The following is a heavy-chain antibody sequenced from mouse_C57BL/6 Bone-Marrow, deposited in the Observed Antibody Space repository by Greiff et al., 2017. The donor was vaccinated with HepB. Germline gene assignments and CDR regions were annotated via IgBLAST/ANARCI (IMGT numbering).Heavy chain of an antibody. J-gene: IGHJ2*01. D-gene: IGHD3-2*02. CDR3: ARSGAAQATLDY. V-gene: IGHV5-17*01. CDR1: GFTFSDYG. CDR2: ISSGSSTI. Sequence: EVNVVESGGGLVKPGGSLKLSCAASGFTFSDYGMHWVRQAPEKGLEWVAYISSGSSTIYYADTVKGRFTISRDKAKNTLFLQMTSLRSEDTAMYYCARSGAAQATLDYWGQGTTLTVSS.